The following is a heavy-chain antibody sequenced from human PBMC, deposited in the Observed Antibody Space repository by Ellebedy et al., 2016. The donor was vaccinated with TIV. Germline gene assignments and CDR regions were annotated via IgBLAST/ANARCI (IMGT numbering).Heavy chain of an antibody. Sequence: GESLKISCAASGFTFSSYAMSWVRQAPGKGLEWVSTISNTGSRTYYADSVESRFIISRDNSKKTLYLQMNSLSAEDTAVYYCAKGRGGGSDSSAPRYYFDYWGLGTLVTVSS. V-gene: IGHV3-23*01. D-gene: IGHD3-22*01. J-gene: IGHJ4*02. CDR1: GFTFSSYA. CDR3: AKGRGGGSDSSAPRYYFDY. CDR2: ISNTGSRT.